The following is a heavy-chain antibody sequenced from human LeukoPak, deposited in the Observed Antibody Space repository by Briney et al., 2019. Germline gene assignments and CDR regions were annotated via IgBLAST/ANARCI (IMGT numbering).Heavy chain of an antibody. CDR1: GFTFSGSA. Sequence: QPGGSLKLSCAASGFTFSGSAMHWVRQAPGKGLEWVGFIRSKAYGGTTEYAASVKGRFTISRDDSKSIAYLQMNSLKTEDTAVYYCTRGNTRFAYQLLGYYYMDVWGKGTTVTVSS. D-gene: IGHD2-2*01. V-gene: IGHV3-49*04. CDR2: IRSKAYGGTT. CDR3: TRGNTRFAYQLLGYYYMDV. J-gene: IGHJ6*03.